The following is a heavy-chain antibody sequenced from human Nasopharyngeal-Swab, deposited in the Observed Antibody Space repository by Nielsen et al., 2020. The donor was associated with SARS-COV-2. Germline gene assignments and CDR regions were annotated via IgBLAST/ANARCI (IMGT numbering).Heavy chain of an antibody. CDR1: GFTFSSYE. D-gene: IGHD2-15*01. CDR3: ASDCSGGSCYSGNI. J-gene: IGHJ3*02. Sequence: GESLKISCAASGFTFSSYEMNWVRQAPGKGLEWVSYISSSGSTIYYADSVKGRFTISRDNAKNSLYLQMNSLRAEDTAVYYCASDCSGGSCYSGNIWGQGTMVTVSS. CDR2: ISSSGSTI. V-gene: IGHV3-48*03.